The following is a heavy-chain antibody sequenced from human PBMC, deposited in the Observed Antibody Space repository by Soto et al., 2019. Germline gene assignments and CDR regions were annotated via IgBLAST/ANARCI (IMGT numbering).Heavy chain of an antibody. CDR2: IYSGVTT. CDR1: GFTVSSNY. V-gene: IGHV3-53*01. J-gene: IGHJ4*02. Sequence: GGSLRLSCAASGFTVSSNYMTWVRQAPGKGLEWVSIIYSGVTTYYADSVKGRFTISRDNSKNTLYLQMNSLRAEDTAVYYCARDPYSNYALFHWGQGTLVTVSS. D-gene: IGHD4-4*01. CDR3: ARDPYSNYALFH.